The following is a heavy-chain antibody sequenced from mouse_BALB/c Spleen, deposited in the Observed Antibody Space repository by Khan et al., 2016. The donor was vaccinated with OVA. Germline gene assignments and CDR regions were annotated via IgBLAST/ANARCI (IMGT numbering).Heavy chain of an antibody. CDR2: IDPENGDT. J-gene: IGHJ2*01. V-gene: IGHV14-4*02. CDR3: YGGRDY. CDR1: GFTIKDYY. Sequence: VQLKQSGAELVRSGASVRLSCTASGFTIKDYYLSWVIQRPEQGLEWIGWIDPENGDTEYAPKFQDKTTMTADTSSNTAYLQLSSLTSEDTAVYYCYGGRDYWGQGTTLTVSS.